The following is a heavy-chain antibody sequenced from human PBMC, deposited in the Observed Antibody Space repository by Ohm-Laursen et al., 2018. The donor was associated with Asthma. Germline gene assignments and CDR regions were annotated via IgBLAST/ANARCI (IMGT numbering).Heavy chain of an antibody. CDR2: ISYDGSNK. CDR3: ARDLNYYDSSAAGH. Sequence: SLRLSCAASGFTFSSYAMHWVRQAPGKGLEWVAVISYDGSNKYYADSVKGRFTISRDNSKNTLYLQMNSLRAEDTAVYYCARDLNYYDSSAAGHWGQGTLVTVSS. J-gene: IGHJ4*02. V-gene: IGHV3-30-3*01. CDR1: GFTFSSYA. D-gene: IGHD3-22*01.